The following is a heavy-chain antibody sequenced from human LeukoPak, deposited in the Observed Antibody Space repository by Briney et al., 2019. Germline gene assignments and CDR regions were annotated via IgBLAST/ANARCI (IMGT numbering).Heavy chain of an antibody. D-gene: IGHD2-15*01. J-gene: IGHJ4*02. CDR2: ISSSSSTI. V-gene: IGHV3-48*01. Sequence: GGSLRLSCAASGFTFSSYSMNWVRQAPGKGLEWVSYISSSSSTIHYADSVKGRFTISRDNAKNSLYVQMNSLRAEDTAVYYCARRYCSGGSCYEDYWGQGTLVTVSS. CDR1: GFTFSSYS. CDR3: ARRYCSGGSCYEDY.